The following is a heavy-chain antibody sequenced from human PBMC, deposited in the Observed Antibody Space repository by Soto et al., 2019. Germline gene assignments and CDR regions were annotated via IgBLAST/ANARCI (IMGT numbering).Heavy chain of an antibody. V-gene: IGHV4-59*01. D-gene: IGHD2-15*01. CDR2: IYYSGST. J-gene: IGHJ2*01. CDR3: ARVQERWFTYWYFDL. Sequence: SETLSLTCTVSGGSISYYYWSWIRQPPGKGLEYIGYIYYSGSTNYNPSLKSRVTMSVDTSKNQFSLRLSSVTAADTAVYYCARVQERWFTYWYFDLWGRGTLVTVSS. CDR1: GGSISYYY.